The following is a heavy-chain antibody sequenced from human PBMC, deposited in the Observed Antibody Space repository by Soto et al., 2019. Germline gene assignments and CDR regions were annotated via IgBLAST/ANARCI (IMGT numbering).Heavy chain of an antibody. V-gene: IGHV3-21*01. Sequence: GGSLRLSCAASGFTFSSYSMNWVRQAPGKGLEWVSSISSSSSYIYYADSVKGRFTISRDNAKNSLYLQMNSLRAEDTAVYYCARDQKYSSSFPPLFDYWGQGTLGTVSS. CDR3: ARDQKYSSSFPPLFDY. CDR2: ISSSSSYI. J-gene: IGHJ4*02. CDR1: GFTFSSYS. D-gene: IGHD6-6*01.